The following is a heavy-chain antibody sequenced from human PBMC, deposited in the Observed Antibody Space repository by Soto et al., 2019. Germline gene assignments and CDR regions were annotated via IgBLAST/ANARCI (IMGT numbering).Heavy chain of an antibody. CDR3: TTVVPGIAAAGYFDY. Sequence: LRLSCAASGFTFSNAWMSWVRQAPGKGLEWVGRIKSKTDGGTTDYAAPVKGRFTISRDESKNTLYLQMNSLKTEDTAVYYCTTVVPGIAAAGYFDYWGQGTLVTVSS. D-gene: IGHD6-13*01. CDR1: GFTFSNAW. V-gene: IGHV3-15*01. J-gene: IGHJ4*02. CDR2: IKSKTDGGTT.